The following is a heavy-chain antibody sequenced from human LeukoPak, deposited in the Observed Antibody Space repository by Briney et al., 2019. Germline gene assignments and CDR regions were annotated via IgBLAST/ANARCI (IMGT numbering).Heavy chain of an antibody. D-gene: IGHD1-26*01. CDR1: GFTFSSYW. Sequence: PGGSLRLSCAASGFTFSSYWMHWVRQAPGKGLVWVSRINSDGSITCYADSVKGRFTISRDNAKNTLYLQMNSLRAEDTAVYYCARGTGYSVFDMWGQGTMVTVSS. CDR3: ARGTGYSVFDM. CDR2: INSDGSIT. J-gene: IGHJ3*02. V-gene: IGHV3-74*01.